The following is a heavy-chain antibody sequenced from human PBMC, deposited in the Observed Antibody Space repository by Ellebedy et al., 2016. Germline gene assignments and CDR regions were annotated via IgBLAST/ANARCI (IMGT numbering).Heavy chain of an antibody. CDR2: ISTIT. V-gene: IGHV3-21*01. J-gene: IGHJ4*02. Sequence: GGSLRLSCVGSGFTFSTYSLNWVRQAPGKGLEWVSSISTITNYADSVRGRFTISRDNAKNSLYLQMNSLKAEDTAVYYCSRGGGCGGGTCYYPDFWGQGTLVTVSS. D-gene: IGHD2-15*01. CDR1: GFTFSTYS. CDR3: SRGGGCGGGTCYYPDF.